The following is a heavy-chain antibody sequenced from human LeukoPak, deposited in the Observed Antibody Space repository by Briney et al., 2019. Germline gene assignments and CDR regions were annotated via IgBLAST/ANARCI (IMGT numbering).Heavy chain of an antibody. V-gene: IGHV4-4*09. CDR2: IHSIGST. CDR3: ARSEVAYYGSKNSLWPDAFDF. CDR1: GGSISNYY. Sequence: SETLSLTCTVSGGSISNYYWSWIRQPPGKGLEWIGYIHSIGSTSYNPSLKSRVTISLDTSQIQFSLRLSSVTAADTAVYYCARSEVAYYGSKNSLWPDAFDFWGQGTVVTVSP. J-gene: IGHJ3*01. D-gene: IGHD3-10*01.